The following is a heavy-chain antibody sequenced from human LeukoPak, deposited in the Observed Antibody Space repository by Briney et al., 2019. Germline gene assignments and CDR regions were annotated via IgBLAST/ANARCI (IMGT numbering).Heavy chain of an antibody. CDR3: ATEATSPGSFGQ. CDR1: GGSISDSRHY. CDR2: IYSSGTT. D-gene: IGHD5-12*01. V-gene: IGHV4-39*01. J-gene: IGHJ4*02. Sequence: SETLSLTCTVSGGSISDSRHYWDWIRQPPGKGLEWIGSIYSSGTTYYTPSLKSRVTISVDTSKNQFSLRLSSVTAADTAMYYCATEATSPGSFGQWGQGTLVTVSS.